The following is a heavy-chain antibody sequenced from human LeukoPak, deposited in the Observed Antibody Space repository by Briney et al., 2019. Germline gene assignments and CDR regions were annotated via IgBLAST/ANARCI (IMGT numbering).Heavy chain of an antibody. CDR1: GYTFTSYD. J-gene: IGHJ4*02. CDR3: AREVATITVAAAGGIDY. Sequence: ASVKVSCKASGYTFTSYDINWVRQATGQGLEWMGWINPNSGGTNYAQKFQGRVTMTRDTSISTVYMELSRLRSDDTAVYYCAREVATITVAAAGGIDYWGQGTLVTVSS. V-gene: IGHV1-2*02. D-gene: IGHD5-12*01. CDR2: INPNSGGT.